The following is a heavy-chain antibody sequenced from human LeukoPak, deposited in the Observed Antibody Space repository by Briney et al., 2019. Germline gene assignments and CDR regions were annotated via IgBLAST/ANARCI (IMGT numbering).Heavy chain of an antibody. CDR1: GFTFSSYA. CDR2: ISYDGRNK. V-gene: IGHV3-30*04. J-gene: IGHJ6*02. Sequence: PGGSLRLSCAASGFTFSSYARHWVRQAPGKGGEGVAVISYDGRNKYYAASVKGRFTISRDNYKNTLYLQRNSLIGEDTAVYYCARDSYGMDVWGQGTTVTVSS. CDR3: ARDSYGMDV.